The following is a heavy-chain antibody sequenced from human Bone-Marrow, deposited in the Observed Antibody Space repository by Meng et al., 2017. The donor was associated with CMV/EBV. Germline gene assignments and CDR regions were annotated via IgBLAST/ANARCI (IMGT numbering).Heavy chain of an antibody. CDR1: GFTFTDYY. J-gene: IGHJ5*02. Sequence: ASVKVSCKASGFTFTDYYIHWVRQAPGEGLEWMGWINPNSGGTNYAQKFQGRVTMTRDTSISTAYMELSRLRSDDTAVYYCARDAGSIAGGRWFDPWGQGTLVTVSS. CDR2: INPNSGGT. CDR3: ARDAGSIAGGRWFDP. D-gene: IGHD6-6*01. V-gene: IGHV1-2*02.